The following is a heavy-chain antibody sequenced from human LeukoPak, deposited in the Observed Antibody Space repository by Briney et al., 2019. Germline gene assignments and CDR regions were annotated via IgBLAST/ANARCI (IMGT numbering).Heavy chain of an antibody. V-gene: IGHV4-39*07. J-gene: IGHJ5*02. CDR3: ARDPRGGTSRDNWFDP. CDR1: GDSISSSPEY. CDR2: INHSGST. Sequence: SETLSLTCSVSGDSISSSPEYGGWIRQPPGKGLEWIGEINHSGSTNYNPSLKSRVTISVDTSKNQFSLKLSSVTAADTAVYYCARDPRGGTSRDNWFDPWGQGTLVTVSS. D-gene: IGHD1-1*01.